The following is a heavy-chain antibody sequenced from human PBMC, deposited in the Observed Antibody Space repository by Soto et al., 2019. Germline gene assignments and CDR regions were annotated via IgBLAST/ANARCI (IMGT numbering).Heavy chain of an antibody. V-gene: IGHV4-61*01. D-gene: IGHD3-22*01. CDR1: GGSVXSGSYH. J-gene: IGHJ3*02. Sequence: SETLSLTCTFSGGSVXSGSYHLIWIRQPPGKGLEWIGYIYYSGSTNYNPSLKSRVTISVDTSKNQFSLKLSSVTAADTAVYYCASTGRIDYYDSSGPSNIWGQGTMVTVSS. CDR2: IYYSGST. CDR3: ASTGRIDYYDSSGPSNI.